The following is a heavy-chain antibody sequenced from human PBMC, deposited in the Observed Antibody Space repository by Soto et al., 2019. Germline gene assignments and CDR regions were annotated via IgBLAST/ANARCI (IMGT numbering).Heavy chain of an antibody. V-gene: IGHV4-59*08. D-gene: IGHD2-15*01. J-gene: IGHJ1*01. CDR1: GGSISSYY. Sequence: SETLSLTCTVSGGSISSYYWSWIRQPPGKGLEWIGYIYYSGSTNYNPSLKSRVTISVDTSKNQFSLKLSSVTAADTAVYYCARHAAVLAATPYFQHWGQGTLVTVSS. CDR3: ARHAAVLAATPYFQH. CDR2: IYYSGST.